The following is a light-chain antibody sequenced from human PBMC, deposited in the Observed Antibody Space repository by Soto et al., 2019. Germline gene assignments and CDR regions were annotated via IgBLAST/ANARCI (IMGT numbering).Light chain of an antibody. CDR1: SSDVGGYNY. Sequence: QSALAQPASVSGSPGQSITISCTGTSSDVGGYNYVSWYQQHPGKAPKLIIYEVNNRPSGVSDRFSASKSGNTASLTISGLQTEDEAEYYCSSWTTSDPYVFGTGTKVTVL. V-gene: IGLV2-14*01. CDR3: SSWTTSDPYV. J-gene: IGLJ1*01. CDR2: EVN.